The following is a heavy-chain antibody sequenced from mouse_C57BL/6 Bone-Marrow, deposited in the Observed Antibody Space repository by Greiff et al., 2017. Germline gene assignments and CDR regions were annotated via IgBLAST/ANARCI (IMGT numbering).Heavy chain of an antibody. V-gene: IGHV14-4*01. CDR1: GFNIKDDY. Sequence: EVQLQQSGAELVRPGASVKLSCTASGFNIKDDYMHWVKQRPEQGLEWIGWIDPENGDTEYASKFQGKATITADTSSNTAYLQLSSLTSKDTAVYYCTTAYYSNYVGYWGQGTTLTVSS. CDR2: IDPENGDT. J-gene: IGHJ2*01. D-gene: IGHD2-5*01. CDR3: TTAYYSNYVGY.